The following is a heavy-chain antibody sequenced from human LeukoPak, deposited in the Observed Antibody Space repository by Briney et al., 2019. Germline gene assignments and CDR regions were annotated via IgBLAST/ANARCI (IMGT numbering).Heavy chain of an antibody. CDR2: ISSSGSTI. D-gene: IGHD2-2*01. Sequence: GGSLRLSCAASGFTFSSYEMNWVRQAPGKGLEWVSYISSSGSTIYYADSVKGRFTISRDNTKNSLYLQMNSLRAEDTAVYYCARCGGTSCYSNYMDVWGKGTTVTISS. V-gene: IGHV3-48*03. CDR1: GFTFSSYE. CDR3: ARCGGTSCYSNYMDV. J-gene: IGHJ6*03.